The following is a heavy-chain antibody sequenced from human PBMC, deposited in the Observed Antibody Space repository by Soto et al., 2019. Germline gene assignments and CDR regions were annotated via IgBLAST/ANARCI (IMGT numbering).Heavy chain of an antibody. V-gene: IGHV2-5*01. J-gene: IGHJ3*01. D-gene: IGHD3-3*02. CDR3: ARGLATLPVFAFDV. CDR1: GFSLSTSGVG. Sequence: SGPTLVNPTQTLTLTCYFSGFSLSTSGVGVGWVSQPPGKALEWLALIYWSGDEHYRPSLESRLTITKVTSKNQVVLIMTDMDPVDTATYYCARGLATLPVFAFDVWGQGTPVTVSS. CDR2: IYWSGDE.